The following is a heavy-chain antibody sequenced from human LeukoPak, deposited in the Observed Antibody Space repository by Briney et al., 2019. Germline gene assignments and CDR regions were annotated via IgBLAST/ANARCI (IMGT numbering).Heavy chain of an antibody. CDR1: GFTFSTYG. CDR2: IRFDATNK. V-gene: IGHV3-30*02. J-gene: IGHJ4*02. D-gene: IGHD2-2*01. CDR3: AREGACNFTSCQRGPFDC. Sequence: AGGSLRLSCAASGFTFSTYGMHWLRQAPGKGLEWVAFIRFDATNKYYADSVKGRFSISRDNSKNTVCLQMNSLRTEDTAVYYCAREGACNFTSCQRGPFDCWGLGTLVTVSS.